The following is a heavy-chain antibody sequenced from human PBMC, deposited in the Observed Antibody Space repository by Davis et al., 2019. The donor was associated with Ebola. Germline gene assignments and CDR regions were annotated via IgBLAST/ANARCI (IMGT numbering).Heavy chain of an antibody. V-gene: IGHV1-46*01. Sequence: AASVKVSCKASGYTFTAYYLHWMRQAPGQGLEWMGIINPSGGSTSYAQKFQGRVTITRDTSASTAYMELSSLRSEDTAVYYCARTVAPPGWFDPWGQGTLVTVSS. D-gene: IGHD4-23*01. CDR2: INPSGGST. CDR1: GYTFTAYY. CDR3: ARTVAPPGWFDP. J-gene: IGHJ5*02.